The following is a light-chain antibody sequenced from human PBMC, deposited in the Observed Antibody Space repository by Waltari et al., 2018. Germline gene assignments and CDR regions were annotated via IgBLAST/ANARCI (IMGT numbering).Light chain of an antibody. CDR1: TRDLCGYMY. V-gene: IGLV2-14*01. Sequence: QSALPQPASETGSPGQSMTLPCTGTTRDLCGYMYTYGYQQHPGKAPKLMIYDVSSRPSGVSNRFSGSKSGNTASLIISGLQAEDEADYYCSSFTSSSTWVFGGGTKLTVL. CDR3: SSFTSSSTWV. CDR2: DVS. J-gene: IGLJ3*02.